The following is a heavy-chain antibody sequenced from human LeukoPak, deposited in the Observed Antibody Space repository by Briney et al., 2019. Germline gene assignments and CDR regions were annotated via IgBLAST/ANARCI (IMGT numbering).Heavy chain of an antibody. J-gene: IGHJ4*02. CDR2: INPNSGGT. V-gene: IGHV1-2*02. Sequence: ASVKVSCKASGYTFTDYYKHWVRQAPGQGLEWMGWINPNSGGTNYAQKFQGRVTMTRDTSISTAYMELSRLRSDDTAVYYCARDPSIAAAAEFDYWGQGTLVTVSS. CDR3: ARDPSIAAAAEFDY. CDR1: GYTFTDYY. D-gene: IGHD6-13*01.